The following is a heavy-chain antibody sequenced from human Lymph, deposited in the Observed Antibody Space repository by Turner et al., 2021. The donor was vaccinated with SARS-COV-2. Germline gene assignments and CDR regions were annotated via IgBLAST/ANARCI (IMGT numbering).Heavy chain of an antibody. J-gene: IGHJ3*02. CDR1: GGTFSTYV. CDR2: IIPILGIA. Sequence: QVQLVQSGAEGKKRGSAVKVFCKASGGTFSTYVISWVRQAPGQGLEWMGGIIPILGIANYAQKFQGRVTITADKSTSTAYMELSSLRSEDTAVYHCARRHSGNYDAFDIWGQGTMVTVSS. D-gene: IGHD1-26*01. CDR3: ARRHSGNYDAFDI. V-gene: IGHV1-69*10.